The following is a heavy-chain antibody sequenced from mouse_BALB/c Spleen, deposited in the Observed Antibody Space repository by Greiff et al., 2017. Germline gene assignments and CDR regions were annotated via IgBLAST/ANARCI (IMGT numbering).Heavy chain of an antibody. D-gene: IGHD2-14*01. CDR1: GYSITSGYY. CDR3: AREDYRYPYAMDY. CDR2: ISYDGSN. J-gene: IGHJ4*01. V-gene: IGHV3-6*02. Sequence: EVKLQESGPGLVKPSQSLSLTCSVTGYSITSGYYWNWIRQFPGNKLEWMGYISYDGSNNYNPSLKNRISITRDTSKNQFFLKLNSVTTEDTATYYCAREDYRYPYAMDYWGQGTSVTVSS.